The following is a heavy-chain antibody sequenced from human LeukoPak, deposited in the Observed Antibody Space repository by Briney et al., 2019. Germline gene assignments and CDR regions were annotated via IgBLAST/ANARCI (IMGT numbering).Heavy chain of an antibody. J-gene: IGHJ4*02. Sequence: GESLKISCKGSGYSFTSYWIGWVRQAPGQGLEWMGWINPNSGGTNYAQKFQGRVTMTRDTSISTAYMELSRLRSDDTAVYYCARVLRIAGDYWGQGTLVTVSS. D-gene: IGHD1-26*01. CDR2: INPNSGGT. V-gene: IGHV1-2*02. CDR3: ARVLRIAGDY. CDR1: GYSFTSYW.